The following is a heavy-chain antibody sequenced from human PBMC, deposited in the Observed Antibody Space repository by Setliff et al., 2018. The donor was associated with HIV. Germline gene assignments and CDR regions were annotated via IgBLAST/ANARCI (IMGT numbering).Heavy chain of an antibody. Sequence: SETLSLTCTVSGGSISTHYWSWIRQPPGKGLEWIGTVYYSGSTNYNPSLKSRLGITLDKPRNQFSLKLTSVTAADTAVYYCGRARSSWYNTSPYYFDSWGQGTLVTVSS. CDR2: VYYSGST. CDR1: GGSISTHY. CDR3: GRARSSWYNTSPYYFDS. V-gene: IGHV4-59*08. J-gene: IGHJ4*02. D-gene: IGHD1-20*01.